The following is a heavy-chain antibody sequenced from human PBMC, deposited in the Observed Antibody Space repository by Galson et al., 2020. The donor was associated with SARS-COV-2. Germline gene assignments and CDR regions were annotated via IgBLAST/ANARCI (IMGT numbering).Heavy chain of an antibody. CDR3: ARTRVVVIGVSAFDI. V-gene: IGHV4-39*07. CDR2: IYYSGST. CDR1: GGSISSSSYY. Sequence: ASETLSLTCTVSGGSISSSSYYWGWIRQPPGKGLEWIGSIYYSGSTHYNPSLKSRVTTSVDTSKNQFSLKLSSVTAADTAVYYCARTRVVVIGVSAFDIWGQGTMVTVSS. D-gene: IGHD3-22*01. J-gene: IGHJ3*02.